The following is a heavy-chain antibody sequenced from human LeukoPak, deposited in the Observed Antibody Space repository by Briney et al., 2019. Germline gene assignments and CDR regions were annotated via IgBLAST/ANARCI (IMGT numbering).Heavy chain of an antibody. CDR3: AKDLRDGYNYHPEYFQH. Sequence: PGGSLRLSCAASGFTFSDYYMSWVRQAPGKGLEWVSAISGSGGSTYYADSVKGRFTISRDNSKNTLYLQMNSLRAEDTAVYYCAKDLRDGYNYHPEYFQHWGQGTLVTVSS. D-gene: IGHD5-24*01. J-gene: IGHJ1*01. CDR1: GFTFSDYY. CDR2: ISGSGGST. V-gene: IGHV3-23*01.